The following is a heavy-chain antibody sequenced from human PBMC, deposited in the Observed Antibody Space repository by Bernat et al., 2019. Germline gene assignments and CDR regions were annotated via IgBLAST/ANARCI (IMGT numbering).Heavy chain of an antibody. CDR1: GFTFSSYA. Sequence: QVQLVESGGGVVQPGRSLRLSCAASGFTFSSYAMHWVRQAPGKGLEWVAVISYDGSNKYYADSVKGRFTISRDNSKNTLYLHMNRLRAEDTAVYYCARDRGAAGTGYGMDVWGQGTTVTVSS. V-gene: IGHV3-30-3*01. D-gene: IGHD6-13*01. CDR2: ISYDGSNK. J-gene: IGHJ6*02. CDR3: ARDRGAAGTGYGMDV.